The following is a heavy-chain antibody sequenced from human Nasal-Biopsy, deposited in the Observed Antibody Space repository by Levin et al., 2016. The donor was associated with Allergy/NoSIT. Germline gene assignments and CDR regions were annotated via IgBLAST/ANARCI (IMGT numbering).Heavy chain of an antibody. CDR3: ARDSNWANAMDV. CDR2: IRGGNYNK. D-gene: IGHD6-13*01. CDR1: GFTFGTFN. J-gene: IGHJ6*02. V-gene: IGHV3-21*01. Sequence: GESLKISCAASGFTFGTFNVNWVRQAPGKGLEWLSSIRGGNYNKNYADSVRGRFTISRDDARKSVYLQMDGLRPEDTAVYYCARDSNWANAMDVWGQGTKVTVSS.